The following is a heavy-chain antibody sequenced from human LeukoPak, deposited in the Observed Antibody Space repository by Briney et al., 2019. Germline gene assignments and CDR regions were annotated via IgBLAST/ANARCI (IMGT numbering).Heavy chain of an antibody. V-gene: IGHV3-23*01. J-gene: IGHJ6*02. CDR2: ISGSGGST. CDR3: AKLCSSTSCYIGV. D-gene: IGHD2-2*02. Sequence: PGGSLRLSCAASGFTFSSYAMSWVRQAPGKGLEWVSAISGSGGSTYYADSVKGRFTISRDNSKDTLYLQMNSLRAEDTAVYYCAKLCSSTSCYIGVWGQGTTVTVSS. CDR1: GFTFSSYA.